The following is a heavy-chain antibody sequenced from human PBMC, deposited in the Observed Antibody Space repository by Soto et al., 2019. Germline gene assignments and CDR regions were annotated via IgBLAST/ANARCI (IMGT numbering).Heavy chain of an antibody. CDR1: GGSISSGGYY. CDR3: TGGIWFDYNWFDP. CDR2: IYYSGST. D-gene: IGHD3-10*01. V-gene: IGHV4-31*03. Sequence: SETLSLTCTVSGGSISSGGYYWSWIRQHPGKGLEWIGYIYYSGSTYYNPSLKSRVTISVDTSKNQFSLKLSSVTAADTAVYYCTGGIWFDYNWFDPWGQGTLVTVSS. J-gene: IGHJ5*02.